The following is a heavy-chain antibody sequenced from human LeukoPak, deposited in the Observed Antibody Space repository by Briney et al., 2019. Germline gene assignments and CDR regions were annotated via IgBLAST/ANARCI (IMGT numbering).Heavy chain of an antibody. CDR1: GYTFTSYG. D-gene: IGHD3-22*01. CDR3: ARPRGSDSSGYYEMDFNY. Sequence: ASVKVSCKASGYTFTSYGISWVRQAPGQGLEWMGWISAYNGNTNYAQKLQGRVTMTTDTSTSTAYMELRGLRSDDTAVYYCARPRGSDSSGYYEMDFNYWGQGTLVTVSS. J-gene: IGHJ4*02. CDR2: ISAYNGNT. V-gene: IGHV1-18*01.